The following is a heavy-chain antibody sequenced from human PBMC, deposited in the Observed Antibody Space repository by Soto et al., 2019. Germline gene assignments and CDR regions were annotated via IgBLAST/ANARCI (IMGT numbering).Heavy chain of an antibody. V-gene: IGHV1-18*01. Sequence: QVQLVQSGAEVKKPGASVKVSCKASGSTFTSYGISWVRQAPGQGLAWMGWISAYNGNTNYAQTLQGRVTMTTDTSTSTAYMELRSLRSDDTAVYYCARPELYDYGERYFPHWGQGTLVTVSS. J-gene: IGHJ1*01. CDR1: GSTFTSYG. CDR2: ISAYNGNT. D-gene: IGHD4-17*01. CDR3: ARPELYDYGERYFPH.